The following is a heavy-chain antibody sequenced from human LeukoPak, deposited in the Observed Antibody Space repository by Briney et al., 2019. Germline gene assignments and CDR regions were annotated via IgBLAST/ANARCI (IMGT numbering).Heavy chain of an antibody. CDR2: INHSGST. J-gene: IGHJ3*02. CDR3: ATTPLAEEADAFDI. V-gene: IGHV4-34*01. Sequence: SGTLSLTCAVYGGSFSGYYWSWIRQPPGKGLEWIGEINHSGSTNYNPSLKSRVTTSVDTSKNQFSLKLSSVTAADTAVYYCATTPLAEEADAFDIWGQGTMVTVSS. CDR1: GGSFSGYY.